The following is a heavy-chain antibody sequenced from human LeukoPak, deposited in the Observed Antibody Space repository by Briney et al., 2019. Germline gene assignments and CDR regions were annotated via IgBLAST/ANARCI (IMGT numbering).Heavy chain of an antibody. J-gene: IGHJ5*02. CDR3: ARKRGPLDP. CDR2: INHSGST. Sequence: SSETLSLTCAVYGGSFSGYYWSWIRQPPGKGLEWIGEINHSGSTNHNPSLKSRVTISVDTSKNQFSLKLSSVTAADTAVYYCARKRGPLDPWGQGTLVTVSS. V-gene: IGHV4-34*01. CDR1: GGSFSGYY.